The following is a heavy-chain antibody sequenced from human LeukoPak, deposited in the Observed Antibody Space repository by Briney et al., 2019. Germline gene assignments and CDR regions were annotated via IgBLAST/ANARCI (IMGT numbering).Heavy chain of an antibody. J-gene: IGHJ4*02. CDR2: ISWNSGSI. Sequence: TGRSLRLSCAASGFTFDDYAMHWVRQAPGKGLEWVSGISWNSGSIGYADSVKGRFTISRDNAKNSLYLQMNSLRAEDTAVYYCARDDYGGIDYWGQGTLVTVSS. D-gene: IGHD4-17*01. CDR3: ARDDYGGIDY. V-gene: IGHV3-9*01. CDR1: GFTFDDYA.